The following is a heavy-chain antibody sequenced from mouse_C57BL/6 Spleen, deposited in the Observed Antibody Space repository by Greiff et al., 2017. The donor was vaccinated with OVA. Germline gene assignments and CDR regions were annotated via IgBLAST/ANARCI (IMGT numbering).Heavy chain of an antibody. CDR1: GFTFSSYA. V-gene: IGHV5-4*03. J-gene: IGHJ4*01. CDR2: ISDGGSYT. Sequence: EVKLLESGGGLVKPGGSLKLSCAASGFTFSSYAMSWVRQTPEKRLEWVATISDGGSYTYYPDNVKGRFTISRDNAKNNLYLQMSHLKSEDTAMYYCARGDWEAMDYWGQGTSVTVSS. CDR3: ARGDWEAMDY. D-gene: IGHD4-1*01.